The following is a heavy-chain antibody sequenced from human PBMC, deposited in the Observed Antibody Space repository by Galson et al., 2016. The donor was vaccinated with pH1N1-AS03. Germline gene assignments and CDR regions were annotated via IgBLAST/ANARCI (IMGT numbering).Heavy chain of an antibody. J-gene: IGHJ6*02. CDR3: ARGVRVDCGRELCYSGMDV. CDR2: LLPSGTT. Sequence: TLSLTCTVAGGSVTRGGFFWSWIRQPAGKELEWMGRLLPSGTTNYNPSFKSRVTMSMDTSKNQFSLEPNSVTAADPAIYYCARGVRVDCGRELCYSGMDVWGQGATVTVSS. V-gene: IGHV4-61*02. D-gene: IGHD2-21*01. CDR1: GGSVTRGGFF.